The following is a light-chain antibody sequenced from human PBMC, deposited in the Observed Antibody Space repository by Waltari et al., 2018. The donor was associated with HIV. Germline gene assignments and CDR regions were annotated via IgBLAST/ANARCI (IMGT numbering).Light chain of an antibody. J-gene: IGLJ2*01. CDR1: TGAVTSGHC. V-gene: IGLV7-46*01. CDR2: DTS. CDR3: LLSFNGVVV. Sequence: QAVVTQEPSLTVSPGGTVTLTCASSTGAVTSGHCPYWFQRRPRQAPKTLLYDTSNRHSWTPARFSGSLLGDKAALTLTGAQFEDEADYFCLLSFNGVVVFGGGTSLTVL.